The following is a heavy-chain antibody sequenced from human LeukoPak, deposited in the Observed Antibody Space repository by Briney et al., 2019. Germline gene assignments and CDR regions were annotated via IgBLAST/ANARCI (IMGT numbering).Heavy chain of an antibody. J-gene: IGHJ4*02. CDR2: IYYSGST. V-gene: IGHV4-59*01. D-gene: IGHD3-16*02. Sequence: PSETLSLTCTVSGGSLSSYYWSWIRQPPGKGLEWIGYIYYSGSTNYNPSLKSRVTISVDTSKNQFSLKLSSVTAADTAVYYCAMLTTPYDYVWGSYRPYYFDYWGQGTLVTVSS. CDR3: AMLTTPYDYVWGSYRPYYFDY. CDR1: GGSLSSYY.